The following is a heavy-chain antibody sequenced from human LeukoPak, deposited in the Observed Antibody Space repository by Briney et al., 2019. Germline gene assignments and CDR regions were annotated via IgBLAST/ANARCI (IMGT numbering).Heavy chain of an antibody. CDR2: ISGSGDNT. J-gene: IGHJ6*01. CDR3: AKMKGHPLQKYFMDV. D-gene: IGHD2/OR15-2a*01. V-gene: IGHV3-23*01. CDR1: GFTFSGFA. Sequence: GGSLRLSCAASGFTFSGFAMSWVRRTPGKGLEWVSGISGSGDNTLYAASVKGRFTISRDNSKNTLYLEMNSLRAEDTAIYYCAKMKGHPLQKYFMDVWGQGTTVTVSS.